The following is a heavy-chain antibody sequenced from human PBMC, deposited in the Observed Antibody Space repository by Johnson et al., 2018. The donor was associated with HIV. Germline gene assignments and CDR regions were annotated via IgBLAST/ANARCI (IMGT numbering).Heavy chain of an antibody. Sequence: VPLVESGGGLIQSGGSLRLSCAASGFTVSRNYMSWVRQAPGPGLEWVSVIYSDDMTYYADSVKGRFTISRLTPKNTLYLQMNSLKTEDTGVYYCTTGTLFFQGSGYTTTYDAFDIWGQGTMVIVSS. CDR2: IYSDDMT. J-gene: IGHJ3*02. V-gene: IGHV3-53*01. D-gene: IGHD3-3*01. CDR3: TTGTLFFQGSGYTTTYDAFDI. CDR1: GFTVSRNY.